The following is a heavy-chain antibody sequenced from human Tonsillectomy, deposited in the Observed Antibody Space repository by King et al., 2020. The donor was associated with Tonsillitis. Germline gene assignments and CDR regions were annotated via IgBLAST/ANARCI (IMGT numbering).Heavy chain of an antibody. CDR3: AIVVSGDYGDFWVY. CDR1: GFTLSRYW. V-gene: IGHV3-7*03. J-gene: IGHJ1*01. D-gene: IGHD4-17*01. CDR2: INQEGSLK. Sequence: GQLVESGGGLVQRGGSLRLSCAASGFTLSRYWMSWVRQAPGKGLEWVANINQEGSLKGYVDSVRGRFTISRDNAKNSGCLQRNGLRVEDTAGYYCAIVVSGDYGDFWVYWGQGSLVAVSS.